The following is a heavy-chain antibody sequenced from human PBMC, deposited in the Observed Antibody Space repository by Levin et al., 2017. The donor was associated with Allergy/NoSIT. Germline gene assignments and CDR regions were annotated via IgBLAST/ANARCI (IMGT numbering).Heavy chain of an antibody. J-gene: IGHJ5*02. CDR1: GYTFSDYY. CDR2: INPKGGGT. D-gene: IGHD2-15*01. CDR3: ARSGGGGAQDYEDWFDP. Sequence: GESLKISCKASGYTFSDYYIHWVRQAPGQGLEWMGWINPKGGGTNYAQKFHGRVTVTRDTSFNTVYMELSRLTSDDTAVYYCARSGGGGAQDYEDWFDPWGQGTLVTVSS. V-gene: IGHV1-2*02.